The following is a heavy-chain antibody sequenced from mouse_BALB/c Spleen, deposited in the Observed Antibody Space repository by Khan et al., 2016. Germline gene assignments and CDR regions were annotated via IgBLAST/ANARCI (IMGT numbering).Heavy chain of an antibody. V-gene: IGHV14-4*02. CDR3: NAIYYGSDVYFDF. CDR1: VFNIKDYY. D-gene: IGHD1-1*01. J-gene: IGHJ2*01. CDR2: IDPENGDT. Sequence: VQLKESGAELVRSGASVKLSCTASVFNIKDYYMHWVKQRPEQGLEWIGWIDPENGDTEYAPKFQGKATMTADTFSYAAYLQFSSLTSEDSAVYYCNAIYYGSDVYFDFWGQGTTLTVSS.